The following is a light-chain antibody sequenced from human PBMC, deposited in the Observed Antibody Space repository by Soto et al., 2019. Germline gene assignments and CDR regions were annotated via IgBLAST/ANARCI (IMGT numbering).Light chain of an antibody. J-gene: IGKJ5*01. V-gene: IGKV3-11*01. CDR2: DAS. CDR1: QSVSSSY. Sequence: IVLTQSPVTLSLSPGERSTLSCSSSQSVSSSYLAWYQQKPGQAPRLLIYDASNRATGIPARFSGSGSGTDFTLTISSLEPEDFAVYYCQQRSNWPPFTFGQGTRLEIK. CDR3: QQRSNWPPFT.